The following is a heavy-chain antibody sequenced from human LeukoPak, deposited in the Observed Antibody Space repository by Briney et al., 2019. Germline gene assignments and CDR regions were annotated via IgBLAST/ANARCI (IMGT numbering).Heavy chain of an antibody. J-gene: IGHJ5*02. Sequence: ASVKVSCKASGGTFSSYAISWVRQAPGQGLEWMGRIIPILGIANYAQKFQGRVTITADKSTSTAYMELSSLRSEDTAVYYCARHNTMMVSDPWGQGTLVTVSS. CDR2: IIPILGIA. D-gene: IGHD3-22*01. CDR3: ARHNTMMVSDP. V-gene: IGHV1-69*04. CDR1: GGTFSSYA.